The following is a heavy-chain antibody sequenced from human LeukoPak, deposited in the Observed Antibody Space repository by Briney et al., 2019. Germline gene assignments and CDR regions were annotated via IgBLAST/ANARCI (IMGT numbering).Heavy chain of an antibody. V-gene: IGHV3-23*01. Sequence: GGSLRLSCAASGFTFSNFAMSWVRQAPGKGLEWVSGVSGNGGSTHYADSVKGRFTISRDNSKNTLYLQMNSLRAEDTAVYYCASSLRFLEWTIDYWGQGTLVTVSS. D-gene: IGHD3-3*01. CDR3: ASSLRFLEWTIDY. CDR2: VSGNGGST. J-gene: IGHJ4*02. CDR1: GFTFSNFA.